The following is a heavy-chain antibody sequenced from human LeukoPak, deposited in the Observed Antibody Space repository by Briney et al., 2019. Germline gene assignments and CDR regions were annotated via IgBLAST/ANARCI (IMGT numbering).Heavy chain of an antibody. J-gene: IGHJ5*02. V-gene: IGHV3-23*01. CDR3: AKVFQLXXLLGP. D-gene: IGHD1-1*01. CDR2: ISGSGGST. Sequence: PGGSLRLSCAASGFTLSSYAMSWVRQAPGKGLEWVSAISGSGGSTYYADSVKGRFTISRDNSKNTLYLQMNSLRAEDTAVYYCAKVFQLXXLLGPWGQGTLVTVSS. CDR1: GFTLSSYA.